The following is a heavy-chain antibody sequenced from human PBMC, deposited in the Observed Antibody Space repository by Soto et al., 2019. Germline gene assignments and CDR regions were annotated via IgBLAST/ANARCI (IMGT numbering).Heavy chain of an antibody. CDR3: ARESEDLTSNFDY. J-gene: IGHJ4*02. Sequence: GGSLRLSCAASGFTFTRYSMNWVRQAPGKGLEWVSSISSTTNYIYYADSVKGRFTVSRDNAKNSVYLEMNSLSAEDTALYYCARESEDLTSNFDYWGQGTLVTVSS. CDR1: GFTFTRYS. CDR2: ISSTTNYI. V-gene: IGHV3-21*01.